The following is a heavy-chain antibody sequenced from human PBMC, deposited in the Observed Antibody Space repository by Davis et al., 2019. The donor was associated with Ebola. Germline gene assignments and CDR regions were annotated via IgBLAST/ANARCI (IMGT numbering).Heavy chain of an antibody. CDR3: ARPYPRVTMIRVAFDI. J-gene: IGHJ3*02. V-gene: IGHV3-66*04. Sequence: GESLKISCAASGFTFSSYSMNWVRQAPGKGLEWVSVIYSGGSTYYADSVKGRFTISRDNSKNTLYLQMNSLRAEDTAVYYCARPYPRVTMIRVAFDIWGQGTMVTVSS. CDR2: IYSGGST. D-gene: IGHD3-22*01. CDR1: GFTFSSYS.